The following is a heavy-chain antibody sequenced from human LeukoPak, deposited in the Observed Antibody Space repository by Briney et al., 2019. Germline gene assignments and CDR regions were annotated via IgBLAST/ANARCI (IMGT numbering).Heavy chain of an antibody. CDR2: FFLKGST. D-gene: IGHD1-26*01. CDR3: ARERGSYFPFDY. V-gene: IGHV4-34*12. CDR1: GGSFRGYY. Sequence: SETLSLTCAVYGGSFRGYYWSWIRQPPGKGLEWIGSFFLKGSTYYNPSLKSRVTISVDTSKNQFSLKLSSVTAADTAVYYCARERGSYFPFDYWGQGTLVTVSS. J-gene: IGHJ4*02.